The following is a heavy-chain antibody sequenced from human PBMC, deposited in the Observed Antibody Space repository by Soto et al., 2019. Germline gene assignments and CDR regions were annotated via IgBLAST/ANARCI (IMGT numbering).Heavy chain of an antibody. CDR3: ARDVGSIAARPYFDY. V-gene: IGHV4-4*07. CDR2: IYTSGST. CDR1: GGSISSYY. J-gene: IGHJ4*02. D-gene: IGHD6-6*01. Sequence: SLTCTVSGGSISSYYWSWIRQPAGKGLEWIGRIYTSGSTNYNPSLKSRVTMSVDTSKNQFSLKLSSVTAADTAVYYCARDVGSIAARPYFDYWGQGTLVTVSS.